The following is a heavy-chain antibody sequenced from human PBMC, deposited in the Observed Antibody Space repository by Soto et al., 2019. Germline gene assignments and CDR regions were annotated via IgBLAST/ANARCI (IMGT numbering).Heavy chain of an antibody. Sequence: SGGSLRLSCVDSGSPFSDYAMSWVRQAQGKGLEWVSGINWNGGSTGYADSVKGRFTISRDNAKNSLYLQMNSLRAEDTALYHCARSADYGDYGDAFDIWGQGTMVTVSS. CDR2: INWNGGST. CDR3: ARSADYGDYGDAFDI. V-gene: IGHV3-20*01. J-gene: IGHJ3*02. CDR1: GSPFSDYA. D-gene: IGHD4-17*01.